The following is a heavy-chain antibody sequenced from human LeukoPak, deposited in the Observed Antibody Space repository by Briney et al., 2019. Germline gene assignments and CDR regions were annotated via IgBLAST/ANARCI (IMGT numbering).Heavy chain of an antibody. CDR1: GFTFSSYA. V-gene: IGHV3-23*01. J-gene: IGHJ6*04. CDR2: ISGSGGST. Sequence: GASLRLSCAASGFTFSSYAMSWVRQAPGKGLEWVSAISGSGGSTYYADSVKGRFTNSRDNSRNTLYLQMNSLRAEDTAVYYCARPRSSIYYYYGMDVWGKGTTVTVSS. CDR3: ARPRSSIYYYYGMDV.